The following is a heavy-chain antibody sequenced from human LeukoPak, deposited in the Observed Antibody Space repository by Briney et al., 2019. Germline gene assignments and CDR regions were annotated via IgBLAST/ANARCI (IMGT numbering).Heavy chain of an antibody. CDR3: ASAVMGDHDAFDI. V-gene: IGHV3-11*04. CDR1: AFTFSDYY. CDR2: ISSSGSTI. D-gene: IGHD3-16*01. Sequence: GGSLRLSCVACAFTFSDYYMSWIRQAPGKGLEWVSYISSSGSTIYYADSVKGRFTISRDNAKNSLYLQMNSLRAEDTAVYYCASAVMGDHDAFDIWGEGTMVTV. J-gene: IGHJ3*02.